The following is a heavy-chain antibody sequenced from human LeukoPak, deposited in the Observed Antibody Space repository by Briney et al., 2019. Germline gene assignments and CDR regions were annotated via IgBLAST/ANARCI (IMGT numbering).Heavy chain of an antibody. Sequence: SETLSLTCAVYGGSFSGYYWSWIRQPPGKGLEWIGEINHSGSTNYNPSLKSRVTISVDTSKNQFSLKLSSVTAADTAVYYCARRHGGNSVHYYYYYYMDVWGKGTTVTISS. D-gene: IGHD4-23*01. J-gene: IGHJ6*03. CDR3: ARRHGGNSVHYYYYYYMDV. V-gene: IGHV4-34*01. CDR1: GGSFSGYY. CDR2: INHSGST.